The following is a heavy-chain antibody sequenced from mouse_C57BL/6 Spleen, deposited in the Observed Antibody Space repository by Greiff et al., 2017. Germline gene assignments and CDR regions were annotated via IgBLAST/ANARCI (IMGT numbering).Heavy chain of an antibody. CDR1: GFSLSTSGMG. D-gene: IGHD1-1*01. Sequence: QVQLKESGPGILQSSQTLSLTCSFSGFSLSTSGMGVSWIRQPSGKGLEWLAHIYWDDDKRYNPSRKSRLTISKDTSRNQVFLKITSGDTADTATYFCARRARGGGSSDGYYAMGYWGQGTSVTVS. CDR3: ARRARGGGSSDGYYAMGY. CDR2: IYWDDDK. V-gene: IGHV8-12*01. J-gene: IGHJ4*01.